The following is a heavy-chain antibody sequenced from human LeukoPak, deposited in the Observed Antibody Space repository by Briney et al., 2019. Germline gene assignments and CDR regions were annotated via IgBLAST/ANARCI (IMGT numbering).Heavy chain of an antibody. CDR1: GASINTYY. Sequence: SETLSLTCTVSGASINTYYWTWIRQPPGKGLEWIGNIYDSGSTNYNPSLKSRVTISVDTSKNQCSLKLSSVTAADTAVYYCARQSISGSSLSYFDYWGQGTLVNVSS. V-gene: IGHV4-59*01. CDR3: ARQSISGSSLSYFDY. D-gene: IGHD3-22*01. J-gene: IGHJ4*02. CDR2: IYDSGST.